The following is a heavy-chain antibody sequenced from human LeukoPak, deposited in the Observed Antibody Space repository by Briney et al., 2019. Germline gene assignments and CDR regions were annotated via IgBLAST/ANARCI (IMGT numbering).Heavy chain of an antibody. CDR2: ISTYNGNT. CDR1: GYTFTSHG. CDR3: ARGRVKTAMVYYYYMDV. J-gene: IGHJ6*03. Sequence: GASVKVSCKASGYTFTSHGISWVRQAPGQGLEWMGWISTYNGNTNYAQKFQGRVTMTRDTSISTAYMELSRLRSDDTAVYYCARGRVKTAMVYYYYMDVWGKGTTVTVSS. D-gene: IGHD5-18*01. V-gene: IGHV1-18*01.